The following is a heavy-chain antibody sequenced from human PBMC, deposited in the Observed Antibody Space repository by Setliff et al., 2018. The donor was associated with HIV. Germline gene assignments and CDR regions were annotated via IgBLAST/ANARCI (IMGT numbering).Heavy chain of an antibody. CDR2: ISAYNGNT. J-gene: IGHJ3*02. D-gene: IGHD5-12*01. CDR3: ARDPGRDGYNLGAFDI. CDR1: GYTFTSYG. V-gene: IGHV1-18*01. Sequence: ASVKVSCKASGYTFTSYGISWVRQAPGQGLEWMGWISAYNGNTNYAQKFQGRVTMTTDTSTSTAYMELRSLRSDDTAVYYCARDPGRDGYNLGAFDIWGQGTMVTVSS.